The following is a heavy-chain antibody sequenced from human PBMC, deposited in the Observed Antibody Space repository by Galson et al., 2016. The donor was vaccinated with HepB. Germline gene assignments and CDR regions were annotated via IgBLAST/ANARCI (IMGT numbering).Heavy chain of an antibody. CDR2: ISGNGGST. J-gene: IGHJ4*02. CDR3: AKVGGHYGSGVDY. Sequence: SLRLSCAASGFTFSSYAMNWVRQAPGKGLEWVSAISGNGGSTYYAASVKGRFTISRDNSKNTLYLQMNSLRADDTAVYYCAKVGGHYGSGVDYWGQGTLVTVSS. CDR1: GFTFSSYA. D-gene: IGHD3-10*01. V-gene: IGHV3-23*01.